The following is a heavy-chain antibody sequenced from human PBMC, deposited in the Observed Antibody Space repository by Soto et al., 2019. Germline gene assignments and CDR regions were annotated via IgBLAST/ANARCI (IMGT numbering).Heavy chain of an antibody. V-gene: IGHV4-59*01. Sequence: SETLSLTCTVSGGSISSYYWSWIRQPPGKGLEWIGYIYYSGSTNYNPSLKSRVTISVDTSKNQFSLKLSSVTAADTAVYYCARDRTGDLFDYWGQGTLVTVSS. CDR3: ARDRTGDLFDY. J-gene: IGHJ4*02. D-gene: IGHD7-27*01. CDR1: GGSISSYY. CDR2: IYYSGST.